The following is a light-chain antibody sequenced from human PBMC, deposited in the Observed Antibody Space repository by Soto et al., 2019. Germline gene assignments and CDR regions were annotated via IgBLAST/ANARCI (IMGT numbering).Light chain of an antibody. V-gene: IGLV1-40*01. CDR2: END. CDR3: QSYDRNLAHVV. CDR1: TSNIGARYD. Sequence: QSALTQPPSVSGAPGQRVTISCAGSTSNIGARYDVHWYQQLPGTVPKLLIYENDKRPSGVPDRFSGSKSGTSASLAITGLQAEDEADYYCQSYDRNLAHVVFGGGTKLTVL. J-gene: IGLJ2*01.